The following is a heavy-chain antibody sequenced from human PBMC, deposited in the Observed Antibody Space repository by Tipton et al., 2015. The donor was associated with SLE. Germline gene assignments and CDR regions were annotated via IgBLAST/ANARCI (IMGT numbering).Heavy chain of an antibody. J-gene: IGHJ4*02. D-gene: IGHD1-1*01. V-gene: IGHV4-4*02. CDR1: GGSINSSHW. CDR3: ASGNPVMPL. CDR2: IYRSGST. Sequence: TLSLTCAVSGGSINSSHWWSWVRQPPGKGLEWIGEIYRSGSTTYNPSLESRVTISIDKSKNQFSLKLSSVTAADTAVYYCASGNPVMPLWGQGTLVTVSS.